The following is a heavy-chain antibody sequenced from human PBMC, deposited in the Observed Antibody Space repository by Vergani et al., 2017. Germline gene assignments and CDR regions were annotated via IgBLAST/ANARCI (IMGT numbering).Heavy chain of an antibody. V-gene: IGHV1-45*02. CDR1: GYTFTYRY. Sequence: QMQLVQSGAEVKKTGSSVKVSCKASGYTFTYRYLHWVRQAPGQALEWMGWFTPFNGNTNYAKKFQDRVTITRDRSMSTAYMELSSLRSEDTAMYYCALAESSTSCINSVCITPETGSWFDPWGQGTLVTVSS. CDR3: ALAESSTSCINSVCITPETGSWFDP. CDR2: FTPFNGNT. D-gene: IGHD2-2*01. J-gene: IGHJ5*02.